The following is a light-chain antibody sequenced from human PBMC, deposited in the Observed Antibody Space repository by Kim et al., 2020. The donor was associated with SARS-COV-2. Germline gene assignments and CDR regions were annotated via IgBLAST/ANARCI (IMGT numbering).Light chain of an antibody. V-gene: IGKV3-11*01. CDR3: QQRRGA. CDR2: DAS. CDR1: QSASSY. Sequence: ARPSMAHGASAAPPCRASQSASSYLAWYQQKPGQAPRLLIYDASNRATGIPARFSGSGSGTDFTLTITSLEPEDFAVYYCQQRRGAFGGGTKVEIK. J-gene: IGKJ4*01.